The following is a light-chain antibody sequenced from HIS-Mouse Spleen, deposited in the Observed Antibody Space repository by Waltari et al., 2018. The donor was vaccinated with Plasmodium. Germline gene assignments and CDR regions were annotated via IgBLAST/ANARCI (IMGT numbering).Light chain of an antibody. Sequence: EIVLTQSPGPLSLSPGERATPSCRASQSVSSSYLAWYQQKPGQAPRLLIYGASSRATGIPDRFSGSGSGTDFTLTISRLEPEDFAVYYCQQYGSSLPSTFGGGTKVEIK. CDR2: GAS. J-gene: IGKJ4*01. CDR3: QQYGSSLPST. CDR1: QSVSSSY. V-gene: IGKV3-20*01.